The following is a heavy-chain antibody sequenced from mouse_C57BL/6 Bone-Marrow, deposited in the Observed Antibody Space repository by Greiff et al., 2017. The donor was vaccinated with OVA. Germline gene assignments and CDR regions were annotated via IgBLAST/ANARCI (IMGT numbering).Heavy chain of an antibody. CDR2: SRNKANDYTT. Sequence: DVQLVESGGGLVQSGRSLRLSCATSGFTFSDFYMEWVRQAPGKGLEWIAASRNKANDYTTEYSASVKGRFIVSRDTSQSILYLQMNALRAEDTAIYYCARGLDHWGQGTTLTVSS. J-gene: IGHJ2*01. V-gene: IGHV7-1*01. CDR3: ARGLDH. CDR1: GFTFSDFY.